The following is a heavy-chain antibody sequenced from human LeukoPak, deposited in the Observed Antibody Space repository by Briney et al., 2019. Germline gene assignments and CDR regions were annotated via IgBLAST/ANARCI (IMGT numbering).Heavy chain of an antibody. D-gene: IGHD6-13*01. Sequence: GGSLRLSCAASGFTVRSNYMSWVRQAPGKGPEWVSVIHSGGTTFYADSVKGRITISRDDSKNTLYLQMNSLRAEDTAVYYCATGSLGDYYYGMDVWGQGTTVTVSS. CDR2: IHSGGTT. V-gene: IGHV3-66*01. CDR3: ATGSLGDYYYGMDV. CDR1: GFTVRSNY. J-gene: IGHJ6*02.